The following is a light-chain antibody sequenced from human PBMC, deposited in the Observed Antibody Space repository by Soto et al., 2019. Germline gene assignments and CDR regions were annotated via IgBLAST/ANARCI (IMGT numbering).Light chain of an antibody. J-gene: IGLJ3*02. CDR3: QYYDSSLSGWV. CDR1: SSNIGAGYD. Sequence: QSVLTQPPSVSGAPGQRVTISCTGSSSNIGAGYDVHWYQQLPGTAPKLLIYGNSNRPSGVPHRFSGSKSGTSASLAITGLQDEDEADYYCQYYDSSLSGWVFGGGTKLTVL. CDR2: GNS. V-gene: IGLV1-40*01.